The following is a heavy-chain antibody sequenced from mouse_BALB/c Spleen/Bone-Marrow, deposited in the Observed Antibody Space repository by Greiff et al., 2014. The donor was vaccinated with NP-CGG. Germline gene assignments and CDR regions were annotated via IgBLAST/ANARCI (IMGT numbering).Heavy chain of an antibody. CDR1: GYAFSSYW. CDR3: ARVRNWADY. CDR2: IYPGDGDT. D-gene: IGHD4-1*01. V-gene: IGHV1-80*01. J-gene: IGHJ2*01. Sequence: VKLVESGAELVRPGCSVKISCKASGYAFSSYWMNWVKQRPGQGLEWIGQIYPGDGDTNYNGKFKGKATLTADKSSSTAYMQLSSLTSEDSAVYFCARVRNWADYWGQGTTLTVSS.